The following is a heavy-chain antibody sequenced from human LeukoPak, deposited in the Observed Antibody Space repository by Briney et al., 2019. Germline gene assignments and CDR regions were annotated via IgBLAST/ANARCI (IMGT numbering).Heavy chain of an antibody. Sequence: ITAYDGDTNYAEKFQGRVTMAIDTSTSTASMELWSLRSDDTAVYYCARDWQLPSGPDVFDIWGQGTVVTVSS. V-gene: IGHV1-18*01. CDR3: ARDWQLPSGPDVFDI. CDR2: ITAYDGDT. D-gene: IGHD1-1*01. J-gene: IGHJ3*02.